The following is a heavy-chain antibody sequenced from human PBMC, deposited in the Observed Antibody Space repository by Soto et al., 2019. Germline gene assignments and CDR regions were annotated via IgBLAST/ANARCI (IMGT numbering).Heavy chain of an antibody. CDR3: GYYYDSSSYHPTAFFDY. J-gene: IGHJ4*02. D-gene: IGHD3-22*01. CDR1: RCSLSTSGVG. CDR2: IYWNDDK. V-gene: IGHV2-5*01. Sequence: GPTLVNPTQTLTLTCTFSRCSLSTSGVGVGWIRQPPGKALEWIALIYWNDDKRYSPALQSSLTITKDTSKNQVVLTMTNIDPVDAATYYSGYYYDSSSYHPTAFFDYWGQGTRVTVSS.